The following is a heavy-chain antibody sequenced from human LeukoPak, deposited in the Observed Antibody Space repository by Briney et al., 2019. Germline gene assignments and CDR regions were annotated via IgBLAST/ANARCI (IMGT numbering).Heavy chain of an antibody. D-gene: IGHD3-10*01. CDR1: GGTFSSYA. V-gene: IGHV1-2*02. CDR2: INPNSGGT. CDR3: ARASNYYASGLR. Sequence: ASVKVSCKASGGTFSSYAISWVRQAPGQGLEWMGWINPNSGGTNYAQKFQGRVTMTRDTSISTAYMELSRLRSDDTAVYYCARASNYYASGLRWGQGALVTVSS. J-gene: IGHJ4*02.